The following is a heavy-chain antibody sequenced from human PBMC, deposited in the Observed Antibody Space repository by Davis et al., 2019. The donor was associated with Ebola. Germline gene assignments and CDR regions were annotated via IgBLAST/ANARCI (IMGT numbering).Heavy chain of an antibody. J-gene: IGHJ4*02. Sequence: PSETLSLTCTVSGGSISSYYWSWIRQPPGKGLEWIGYIYYSGSTNYNPSLKSRVTISVDTSKNQFSLKLSSVTAADTAVYYCAREGPDYGGNSPPYFDYWGQGTLVTVSS. D-gene: IGHD4-23*01. CDR1: GGSISSYY. CDR3: AREGPDYGGNSPPYFDY. V-gene: IGHV4-59*01. CDR2: IYYSGST.